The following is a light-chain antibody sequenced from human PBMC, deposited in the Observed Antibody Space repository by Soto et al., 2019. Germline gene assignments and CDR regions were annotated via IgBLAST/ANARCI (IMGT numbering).Light chain of an antibody. CDR3: QQYGSSPTWT. J-gene: IGKJ1*01. V-gene: IGKV3-20*01. CDR2: GAS. Sequence: EIVFTQSPGTLSLSPGERATLSCRASQSVSSSYLAWYQQKPGQAPRLLIYGASSRATGIPDSFSGSGSGTDFTLTISRLXPEDFAVYYCQQYGSSPTWTFGQGTKVDIK. CDR1: QSVSSSY.